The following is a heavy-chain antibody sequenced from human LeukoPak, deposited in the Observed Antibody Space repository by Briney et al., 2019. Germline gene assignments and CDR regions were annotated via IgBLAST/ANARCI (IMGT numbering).Heavy chain of an antibody. Sequence: PSETLSLTCTVSGGSISSSSYYWGWIRQPPGKGLEWIGSIYYSGSTYYNPSLKSRVTISVDTSKNQFSLKLSSVTAADTAVYYCARPTDGDYVIFDYWGQGTLVTVSS. CDR3: ARPTDGDYVIFDY. CDR1: GGSISSSSYY. V-gene: IGHV4-39*07. CDR2: IYYSGST. D-gene: IGHD4-17*01. J-gene: IGHJ4*02.